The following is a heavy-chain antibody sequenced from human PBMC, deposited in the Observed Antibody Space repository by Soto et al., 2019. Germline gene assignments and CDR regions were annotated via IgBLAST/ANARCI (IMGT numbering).Heavy chain of an antibody. CDR3: ASRPRPYTPHIYSLTCSLDS. Sequence: QVQLEQSGAEVRKPGASIKVSCRVAGHTLSELSMHWVRQAPGKGLEWMGGFDPRDSKNLYAPKFQGRVTMIDEATSNTAYVVLSSLRYEDTAVYYCASRPRPYTPHIYSLTCSLDSWGQGTLVTISS. V-gene: IGHV1-24*01. D-gene: IGHD2-21*01. J-gene: IGHJ4*02. CDR2: FDPRDSKN. CDR1: GHTLSELS.